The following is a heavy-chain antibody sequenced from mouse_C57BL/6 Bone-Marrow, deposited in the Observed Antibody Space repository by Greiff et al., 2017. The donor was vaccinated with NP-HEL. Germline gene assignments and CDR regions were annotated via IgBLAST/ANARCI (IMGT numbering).Heavy chain of an antibody. D-gene: IGHD1-1*01. CDR3: ARSELRYEAY. CDR2: IYPRSGNT. J-gene: IGHJ3*01. CDR1: GYTFTSYG. V-gene: IGHV1-81*01. Sequence: VQLQQSGAELARPGASVKLSCKASGYTFTSYGISWVKQRTGQGLEWIGEIYPRSGNTYYNEKFKGKATLPADKSSSTAYMELRSLTSEDSSVYVCARSELRYEAYWVQGTLVTVSA.